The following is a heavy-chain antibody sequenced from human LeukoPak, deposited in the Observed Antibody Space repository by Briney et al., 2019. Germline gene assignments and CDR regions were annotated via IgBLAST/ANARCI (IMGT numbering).Heavy chain of an antibody. D-gene: IGHD3-22*01. J-gene: IGHJ6*03. V-gene: IGHV4-4*07. CDR2: IYTSGSI. Sequence: SETLSLTCTVSGGSISSYYWSWIRQPAGKGLEWIGRIYTSGSINYNPSLKSRVTMSVDTSKNQFSLKLSSVTAADTAVYYCAREGSRYYYDSSGYYVGDYYYMDVWGKGTTVTVSS. CDR3: AREGSRYYYDSSGYYVGDYYYMDV. CDR1: GGSISSYY.